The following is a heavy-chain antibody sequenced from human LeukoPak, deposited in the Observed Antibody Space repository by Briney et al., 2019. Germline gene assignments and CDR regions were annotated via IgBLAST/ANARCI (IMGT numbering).Heavy chain of an antibody. CDR2: IYPGDSDT. J-gene: IGHJ4*02. CDR3: ARHQSGYSYGYVDY. CDR1: GYSFTSYW. D-gene: IGHD5-18*01. V-gene: IGHV5-51*01. Sequence: GESLKISCKGSGYSFTSYWIGWVRQMTGKGLEWMGIIYPGDSDTRYSPSFRGQVTISADKSINTAYLQWSSLKASDTAMYYCARHQSGYSYGYVDYWGQGTLLTVSS.